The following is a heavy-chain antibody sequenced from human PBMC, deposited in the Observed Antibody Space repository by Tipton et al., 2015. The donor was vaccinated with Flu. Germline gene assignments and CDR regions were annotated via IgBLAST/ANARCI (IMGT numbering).Heavy chain of an antibody. D-gene: IGHD6-19*01. V-gene: IGHV4-38-2*02. Sequence: TLSLTCYVSGDSIGRGYCWGWIRKPPGKGLEWIGNTCQTGNTYHNPPLRSRVTISVDRSRNQFSLRVNSVTAADTALYFCARAESSVWAGYYYGLDVWGQGTTVTVSS. J-gene: IGHJ6*02. CDR1: GDSIGRGYC. CDR3: ARAESSVWAGYYYGLDV. CDR2: TCQTGNT.